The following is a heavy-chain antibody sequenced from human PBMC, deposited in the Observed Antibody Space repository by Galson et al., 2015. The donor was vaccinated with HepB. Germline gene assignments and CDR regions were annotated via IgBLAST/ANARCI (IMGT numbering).Heavy chain of an antibody. J-gene: IGHJ4*02. Sequence: SLRLSCAGSGFVFSGYGIQWVRQAPGKGLEWVAVISHDGTKKYYADFVKGRFTISRDNSRNTLYLQMNSLRLEDTAIYYCARDWWDSWGQGTLVTVPS. V-gene: IGHV3-30-3*01. CDR3: ARDWWDS. CDR2: ISHDGTKK. D-gene: IGHD2-15*01. CDR1: GFVFSGYG.